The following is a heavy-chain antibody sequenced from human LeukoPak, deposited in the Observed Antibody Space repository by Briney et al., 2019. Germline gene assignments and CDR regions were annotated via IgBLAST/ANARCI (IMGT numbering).Heavy chain of an antibody. CDR1: GYSLTNYW. V-gene: IGHV5-10-1*01. J-gene: IGHJ3*02. D-gene: IGHD4-23*01. CDR3: ARGDDYGGAFDI. Sequence: GESLQISCQGSGYSLTNYWISWVRQMPGKGLEWMGRIDPSDSSTNYSPSFQGHVTISADKSISTAYLQWRSLKASDTAMYYCARGDDYGGAFDIWGQGTMVTVSS. CDR2: IDPSDSST.